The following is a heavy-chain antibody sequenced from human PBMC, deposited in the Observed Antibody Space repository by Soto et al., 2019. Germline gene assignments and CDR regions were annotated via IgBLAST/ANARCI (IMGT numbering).Heavy chain of an antibody. J-gene: IGHJ5*02. Sequence: PSETLSLTCTVSGGSISSSSYYWGWIRQPPGKGLEWIGSIYYSGSTYYNPSPKSRVTISVDTSKNQFSLKLSSVTAADTAVYYCARRVYCSGGSCYSYNWFDPWGQGTLVTVSS. CDR1: GGSISSSSYY. CDR2: IYYSGST. CDR3: ARRVYCSGGSCYSYNWFDP. D-gene: IGHD2-15*01. V-gene: IGHV4-39*01.